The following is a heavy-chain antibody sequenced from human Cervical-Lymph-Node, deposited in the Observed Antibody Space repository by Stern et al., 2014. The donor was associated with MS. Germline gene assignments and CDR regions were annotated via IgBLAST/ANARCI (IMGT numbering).Heavy chain of an antibody. CDR1: GFTFDDYA. CDR3: AKGSGGSGYYPVALDY. D-gene: IGHD3-3*01. V-gene: IGHV3-9*01. Sequence: VQLGQSGGGLVQPGRSLRLSCAASGFTFDDYAMHWVRQAPGKGLAWVSGITWNSVSVGYADSVKGRFTISRDNAKNSLYLQMNSLRGDDTALYYCAKGSGGSGYYPVALDYWGQGTLVTVSS. CDR2: ITWNSVSV. J-gene: IGHJ4*02.